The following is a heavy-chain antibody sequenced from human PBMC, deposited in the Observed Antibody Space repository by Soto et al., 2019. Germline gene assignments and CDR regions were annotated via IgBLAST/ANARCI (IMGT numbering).Heavy chain of an antibody. J-gene: IGHJ4*02. D-gene: IGHD3-10*01. Sequence: ASLEGSRRGSGYSISEQFIRWVRQAHGEGLEWMGGFDLENGETIYAQRFQGRVSMTEESSADTPYMELSSLRSEDTAVYYCAIEVRRSNQFDHWGQGTMVTVSS. CDR3: AIEVRRSNQFDH. V-gene: IGHV1-24*01. CDR1: GYSISEQF. CDR2: FDLENGET.